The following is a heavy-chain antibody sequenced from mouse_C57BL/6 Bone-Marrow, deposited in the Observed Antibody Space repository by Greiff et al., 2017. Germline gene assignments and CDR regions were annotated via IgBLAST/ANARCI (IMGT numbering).Heavy chain of an antibody. Sequence: EVQLQQSGPVLVKPGASVKMSCKASGYTFTDYYMNWVKQSHGKSLEWIGVINPYNGGTSYNQKFKGKATLTVDKSSSTAYMELNSLTSEDSAVYYCARSGGLRLGDYWGQGTSVTVSS. J-gene: IGHJ4*01. V-gene: IGHV1-19*01. CDR1: GYTFTDYY. D-gene: IGHD1-2*01. CDR2: INPYNGGT. CDR3: ARSGGLRLGDY.